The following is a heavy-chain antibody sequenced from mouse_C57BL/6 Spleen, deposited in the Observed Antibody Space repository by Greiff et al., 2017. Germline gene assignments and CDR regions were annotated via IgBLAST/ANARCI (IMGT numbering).Heavy chain of an antibody. CDR3: ASSQTTVVAWFAY. CDR2: IDPEDGET. CDR1: GFNIKDYY. V-gene: IGHV14-2*01. J-gene: IGHJ3*01. D-gene: IGHD1-1*01. Sequence: EVKLVESGAELVKPGASVKLSCTASGFNIKDYYMHWVKQRTEQGLEWIGRIDPEDGETKYAPNFQGKATITADTSSNTAYLQLSSLTSEDTAVYYCASSQTTVVAWFAYWGQGTLVTVSA.